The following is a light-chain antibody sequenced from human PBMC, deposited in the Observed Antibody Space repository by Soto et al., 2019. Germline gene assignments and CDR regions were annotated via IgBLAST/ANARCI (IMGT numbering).Light chain of an antibody. V-gene: IGKV1D-12*01. J-gene: IGKJ5*01. CDR3: QQTNSFPIT. CDR2: GAT. Sequence: DVQVTQSPSFVSASVGDRVTITCRASQGIGTWLAWYQQKPGKAPSLLIYGATDLRSGVPSRFSGSGLGTHFSLTIFSLQPEDFATYYCQQTNSFPITFGQGTRLEI. CDR1: QGIGTW.